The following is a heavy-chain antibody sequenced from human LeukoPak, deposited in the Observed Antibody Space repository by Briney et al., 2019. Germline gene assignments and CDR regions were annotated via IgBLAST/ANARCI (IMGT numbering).Heavy chain of an antibody. Sequence: SVKVSCKASGGTFSSYATSWVRQAPGQGLEWMGGIIPIFGTANYAQKFQGRVTITADESTSTAYMELSSLRSEDTAVYYCARPSYGDLYYYYYMDVWGKGTTVTVSS. CDR2: IIPIFGTA. V-gene: IGHV1-69*13. CDR1: GGTFSSYA. CDR3: ARPSYGDLYYYYYMDV. D-gene: IGHD5-18*01. J-gene: IGHJ6*03.